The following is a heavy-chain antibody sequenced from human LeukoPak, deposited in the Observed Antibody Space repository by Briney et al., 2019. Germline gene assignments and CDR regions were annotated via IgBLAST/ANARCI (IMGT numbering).Heavy chain of an antibody. V-gene: IGHV4-38-2*02. J-gene: IGHJ6*03. D-gene: IGHD3-16*01. CDR2: IYYSGST. CDR1: GYSISSSYS. Sequence: SETLSLTCTVSGYSISSSYSWGWIRQPPGKGLEWIGNIYYSGSTYYNPSLKSRVTISVDTSKNQFSLKLSSVTAADTAVYYCASIPLMITFEVAHYYYYYMDVWGKGTTVTVSS. CDR3: ASIPLMITFEVAHYYYYYMDV.